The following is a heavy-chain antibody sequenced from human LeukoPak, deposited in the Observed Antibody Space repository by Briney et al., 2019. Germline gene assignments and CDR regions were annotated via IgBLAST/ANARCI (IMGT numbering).Heavy chain of an antibody. Sequence: GGSLRLSCAASGFTFSSYSMNWVRQAPGKGLEWVSSIGSSSHYIYYADSVKGRFSISRDNAQNSLYLQMDSLRAEDTAVYYYTRDRGDHDSSGHYRSDYWGQGTLVTVSS. V-gene: IGHV3-21*01. D-gene: IGHD3-22*01. CDR1: GFTFSSYS. J-gene: IGHJ4*02. CDR2: IGSSSHYI. CDR3: TRDRGDHDSSGHYRSDY.